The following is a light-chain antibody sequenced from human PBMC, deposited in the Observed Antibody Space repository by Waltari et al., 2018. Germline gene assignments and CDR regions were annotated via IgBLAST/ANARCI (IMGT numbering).Light chain of an antibody. CDR3: QSYDRSLSVV. J-gene: IGLJ2*01. CDR1: GSNIGAGYD. Sequence: QSALTQPPSVSGAPGPRVTISCTGSGSNIGAGYDVHWYQQFPGTVPKLLLPGNNNRPSGVPDRFSASKTGTSASLAITGLQAEDEADYYCQSYDRSLSVVFGGGTKLTVL. V-gene: IGLV1-40*01. CDR2: GNN.